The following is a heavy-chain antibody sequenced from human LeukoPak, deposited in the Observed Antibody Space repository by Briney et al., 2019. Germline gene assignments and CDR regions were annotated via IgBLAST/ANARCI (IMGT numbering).Heavy chain of an antibody. J-gene: IGHJ5*02. CDR1: GYTFTSYY. CDR3: AREAAAGTSWFDP. V-gene: IGHV1-46*01. D-gene: IGHD6-13*01. Sequence: AASVKVSCKASGYTFTSYYMHWVRQAPGQGLEWMGIVNPSGGSTSYAQKFQGRVTMTRDTSTSTVYMELSSLRSEDTAVYYCAREAAAGTSWFDPWGQGTLVTVSS. CDR2: VNPSGGST.